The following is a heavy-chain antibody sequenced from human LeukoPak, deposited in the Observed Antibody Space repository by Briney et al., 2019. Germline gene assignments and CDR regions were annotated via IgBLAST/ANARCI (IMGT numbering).Heavy chain of an antibody. CDR2: INHSGST. CDR3: ARVRRHYYGSGSYLNFDY. D-gene: IGHD3-10*01. J-gene: IGHJ4*02. CDR1: GGSFSGYY. Sequence: PSETLSLTCAVYGGSFSGYYWSWIRQPPGKGLEWIGEINHSGSTNYNPSLKSRVTISVDTSKNQFSLKLSSVTAADTAVYYCARVRRHYYGSGSYLNFDYWGQGTLVTVSS. V-gene: IGHV4-34*01.